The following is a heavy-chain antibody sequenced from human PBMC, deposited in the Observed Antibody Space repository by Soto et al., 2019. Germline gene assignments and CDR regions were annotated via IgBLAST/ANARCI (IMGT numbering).Heavy chain of an antibody. CDR2: IDPSDSYT. D-gene: IGHD3-9*01. CDR1: GYSFTSYW. V-gene: IGHV5-10-1*01. CDR3: ARVEYDILTGNYYYGVDV. J-gene: IGHJ6*02. Sequence: GESLKISCKGSGYSFTSYWISWVRQMPGKGLEWMGRIDPSDSYTNYSPSFQGHVTISADKSISTAYLQWSSLKASDTAMYYCARVEYDILTGNYYYGVDVWGQGTTVTVSS.